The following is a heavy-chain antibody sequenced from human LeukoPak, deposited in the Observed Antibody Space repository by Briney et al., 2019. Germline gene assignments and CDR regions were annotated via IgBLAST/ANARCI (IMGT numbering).Heavy chain of an antibody. V-gene: IGHV3-21*01. D-gene: IGHD4-17*01. CDR3: ARAGGLYGDRDAFDI. J-gene: IGHJ3*02. Sequence: GGSLRLSCAASGFTFSSYSMNWVRQAPGKGLEWVSSISSSSSYIYYADSVKGRFTISRDNAKNSLYLQMNSLRAEDTAVYYCARAGGLYGDRDAFDIWGQGTMVTVSS. CDR1: GFTFSSYS. CDR2: ISSSSSYI.